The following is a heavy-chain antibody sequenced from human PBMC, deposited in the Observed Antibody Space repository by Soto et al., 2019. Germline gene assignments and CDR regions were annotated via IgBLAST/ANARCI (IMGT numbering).Heavy chain of an antibody. Sequence: LRLSCAASGFTFSSYGMHWVRQAPGKGLEWVAVIWYDGSNKYYADSVKGRFTISRDNSKNTLYLQMNSLRAEDTAVYYCARDMRTPYYDFWSGPTTTYYYYGMDVWGQGTTVTVSS. V-gene: IGHV3-33*01. CDR1: GFTFSSYG. CDR3: ARDMRTPYYDFWSGPTTTYYYYGMDV. D-gene: IGHD3-3*01. J-gene: IGHJ6*02. CDR2: IWYDGSNK.